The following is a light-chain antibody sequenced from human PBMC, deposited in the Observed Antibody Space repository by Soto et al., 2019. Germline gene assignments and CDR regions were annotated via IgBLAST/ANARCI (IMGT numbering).Light chain of an antibody. Sequence: DIQMTQSPSSLSASVGDTVTITCRASQDIMNHLAWYQQRPGKVPNLLIYGASTLHSGVPSRFRGSGSGTHFTLTISSLQPEDVATYYCQNYHLALGTFGQGTRLEIK. J-gene: IGKJ5*01. CDR2: GAS. CDR3: QNYHLALGT. V-gene: IGKV1-27*01. CDR1: QDIMNH.